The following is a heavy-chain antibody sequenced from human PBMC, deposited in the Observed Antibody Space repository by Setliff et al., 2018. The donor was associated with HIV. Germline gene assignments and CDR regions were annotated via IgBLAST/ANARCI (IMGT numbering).Heavy chain of an antibody. CDR3: ARAAAGNTGPFDL. Sequence: PSETLSLTCAVSASSISSDYCWGWIRQPAGKGLEWIGRVSSRGDTNYNPSLKSRVTMSVDTSKNQFSLKLTSVTASDTAVYYCARAAAGNTGPFDLWGQGSPVTVSS. CDR2: VSSRGDT. V-gene: IGHV4-38-2*01. CDR1: ASSISSDYC. J-gene: IGHJ4*02. D-gene: IGHD4-17*01.